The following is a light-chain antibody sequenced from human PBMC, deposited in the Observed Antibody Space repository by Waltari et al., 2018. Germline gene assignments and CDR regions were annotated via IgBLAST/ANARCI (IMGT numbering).Light chain of an antibody. V-gene: IGKV3-20*01. CDR2: GSS. CDR1: QSISSIY. CDR3: QRYGDSPKYT. J-gene: IGKJ2*01. Sequence: IVLTQSPGTLSLSPGERATLSCRASQSISSIYLAWYQQKPGQAPRLLIYGSSSRATGIPDRFSGSGSGTDVTLTISRLEPEDFAVYYCQRYGDSPKYTFGQGTKLEIK.